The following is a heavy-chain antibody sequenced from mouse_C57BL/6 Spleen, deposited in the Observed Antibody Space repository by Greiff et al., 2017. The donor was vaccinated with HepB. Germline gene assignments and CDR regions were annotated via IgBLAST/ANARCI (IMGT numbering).Heavy chain of an antibody. D-gene: IGHD3-3*01. CDR1: GFTFSSYG. J-gene: IGHJ2*01. CDR2: ISSGGSYT. Sequence: EVQGVESGGDLVKPGGSLKLSCAASGFTFSSYGMSWVRQTPDKRLEWVATISSGGSYTYYPDSVKGRFTISRDNAKNTLYLQMSSLKSEDTAMYYCARHREVDYWGQGTTLTVSS. CDR3: ARHREVDY. V-gene: IGHV5-6*01.